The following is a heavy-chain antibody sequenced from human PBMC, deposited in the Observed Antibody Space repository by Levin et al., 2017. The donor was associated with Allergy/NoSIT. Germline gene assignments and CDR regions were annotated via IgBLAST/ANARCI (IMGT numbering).Heavy chain of an antibody. CDR1: GGSFSGYY. Sequence: SQTLSLTCAVYGGSFSGYYWSWIRQPPGKGLEWIGEINHSESANYNPSLKSRVTISVDTSKHHFSLKLSSVTAADTAVYYCARVGYSSSYYKYYFDYWGQGTLVTVSS. CDR3: ARVGYSSSYYKYYFDY. CDR2: INHSESA. J-gene: IGHJ4*02. D-gene: IGHD6-13*01. V-gene: IGHV4-34*01.